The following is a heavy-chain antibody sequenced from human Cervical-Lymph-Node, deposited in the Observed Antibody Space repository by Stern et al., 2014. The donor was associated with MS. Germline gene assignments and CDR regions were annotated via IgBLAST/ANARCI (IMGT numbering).Heavy chain of an antibody. D-gene: IGHD5-24*01. J-gene: IGHJ4*02. CDR3: ARHGPPRRRDDSNHPNFDY. CDR1: GGSISSNY. Sequence: VQLVESGPGLVKPSETLSLTCTVSGGSISSNYWSWIRQPPGKGLEWIGYLSYSGNTNYNPSLKSRVTTSVDTTKTQFSLRLSSVTAADTAVYYCARHGPPRRRDDSNHPNFDYWGPGTLVAVSS. V-gene: IGHV4-59*08. CDR2: LSYSGNT.